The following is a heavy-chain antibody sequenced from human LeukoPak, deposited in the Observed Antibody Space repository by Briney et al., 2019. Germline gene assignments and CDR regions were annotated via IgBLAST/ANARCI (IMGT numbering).Heavy chain of an antibody. Sequence: SETLSLTCTVSGXSISSSSYYWGWIRQPPGKGLEWIGSIYYSGSTYYNPSLKSRVTISVDTSKNQFSLKLSSVTAADTAVYYCARPGGGYDFAVDYWGQGTLVTVSS. CDR3: ARPGGGYDFAVDY. V-gene: IGHV4-39*01. D-gene: IGHD5-12*01. CDR2: IYYSGST. J-gene: IGHJ4*02. CDR1: GXSISSSSYY.